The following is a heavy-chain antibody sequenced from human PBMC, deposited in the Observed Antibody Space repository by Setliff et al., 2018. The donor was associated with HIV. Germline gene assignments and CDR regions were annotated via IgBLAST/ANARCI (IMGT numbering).Heavy chain of an antibody. CDR1: GFTFSTYA. D-gene: IGHD2-2*02. CDR2: VGAVGAPT. V-gene: IGHV3-23*01. Sequence: GGSLRLSCAASGFTFSTYAMGWVRQAPGKGLEWVSTVGAVGAPTHYAESVKGRFTISKDNSRDTLYLQMSSLRAEDRAVYYCVRDIGFNLYDHWGQGTLVTVSS. CDR3: VRDIGFNLYDH. J-gene: IGHJ4*02.